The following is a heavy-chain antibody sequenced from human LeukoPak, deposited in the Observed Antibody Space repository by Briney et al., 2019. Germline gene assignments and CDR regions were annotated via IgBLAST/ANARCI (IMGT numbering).Heavy chain of an antibody. CDR2: INPSGGGT. V-gene: IGHV1-46*01. Sequence: ASVKVSCKASGYTFTSYYMHWVRQAPGQGLEWMGIINPSGGGTSYAQKFRGRVTMTRDTSTNTVYMELSSLRSEDTAVYYCARDRMVAASMPFDPWGQGTLVTVSS. CDR1: GYTFTSYY. J-gene: IGHJ5*02. D-gene: IGHD2-15*01. CDR3: ARDRMVAASMPFDP.